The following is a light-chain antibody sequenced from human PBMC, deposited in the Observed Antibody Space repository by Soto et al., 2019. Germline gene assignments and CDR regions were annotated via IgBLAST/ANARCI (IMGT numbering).Light chain of an antibody. CDR3: QQRYNWPPLT. Sequence: EVVLTQSPGTLSLSPGERATLSCRASQSVGIHLAWYQQKPGRAPRLLIYEASNRATGIPARFSGSGSGTDFVLTISSLEPEDVAVDYCQQRYNWPPLTFGGGTKVEIK. V-gene: IGKV3-11*01. CDR2: EAS. CDR1: QSVGIH. J-gene: IGKJ4*01.